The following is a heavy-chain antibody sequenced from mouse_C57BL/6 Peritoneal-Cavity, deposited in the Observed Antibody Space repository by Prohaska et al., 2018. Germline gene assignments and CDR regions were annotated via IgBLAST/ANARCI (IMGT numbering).Heavy chain of an antibody. CDR3: ACVRYYYGSSCWYFDV. D-gene: IGHD1-1*01. V-gene: IGHV12-3*01. Sequence: GYYWIWIRQSPGKHLEWMGYISHSGETFYNPSLQSPISITRETSKDQFFLQLNSVTTEDTAMYYCACVRYYYGSSCWYFDVWGTGTTVTVSS. J-gene: IGHJ1*03. CDR2: ISHSGET. CDR1: GYY.